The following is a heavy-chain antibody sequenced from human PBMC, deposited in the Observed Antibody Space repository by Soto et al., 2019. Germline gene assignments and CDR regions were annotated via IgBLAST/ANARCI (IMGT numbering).Heavy chain of an antibody. V-gene: IGHV4-39*01. CDR1: GGSISTSSYY. CDR2: IYYSGST. J-gene: IGHJ4*02. Sequence: PSETLSLTGTVSGGSISTSSYYWGWIRQPPGKGLEWIGSIYYSGSTYYNPSLKSRVTISVDTSKNQFSLKLSSVTAADTAVYYCASRSPLSLSRTGTSSYYFDYWGQGTPVTVSA. CDR3: ASRSPLSLSRTGTSSYYFDY. D-gene: IGHD4-17*01.